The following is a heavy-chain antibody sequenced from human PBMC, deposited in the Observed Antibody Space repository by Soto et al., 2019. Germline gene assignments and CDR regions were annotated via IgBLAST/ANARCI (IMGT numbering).Heavy chain of an antibody. J-gene: IGHJ4*02. V-gene: IGHV4-39*01. Sequence: PSETLSLTCTVSGGSISSSSYYWGWIRQPPGKGLEWIGSIYYSGSTYYNPSLKSRVTISVDTSKNQFSLKLSSVTAADTAVYYCASELLWFGESRYFDYWGQGTLVTVSS. D-gene: IGHD3-10*01. CDR1: GGSISSSSYY. CDR2: IYYSGST. CDR3: ASELLWFGESRYFDY.